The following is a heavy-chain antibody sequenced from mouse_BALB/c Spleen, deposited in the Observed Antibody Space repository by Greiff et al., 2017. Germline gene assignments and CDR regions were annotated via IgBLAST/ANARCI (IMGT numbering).Heavy chain of an antibody. V-gene: IGHV7-3*02. CDR3: ARDKGYGSSLYAMDY. CDR2: IRNKANGYTT. D-gene: IGHD1-1*01. Sequence: EVKLVESGGGLVQPGGSLILSCATSGFTFTDYYMSWVRQPPGKALEWLGFIRNKANGYTTEYSASVKGRFTISRDNSQSILYLQMNTLRAEDSATYYCARDKGYGSSLYAMDYWGQGTSVTVSS. J-gene: IGHJ4*01. CDR1: GFTFTDYY.